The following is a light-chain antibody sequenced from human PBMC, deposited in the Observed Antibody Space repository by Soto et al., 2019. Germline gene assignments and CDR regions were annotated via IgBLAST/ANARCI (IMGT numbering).Light chain of an antibody. V-gene: IGKV1-5*03. CDR2: KAS. Sequence: IQLTQSPYTLSGCLGERVALTGLASQTISSWLAWNQQKPGKAPKLLIYKASTLKSGVPSRFSGSGSGTEFTLTISSLQSEDFAVYYCQQYNNWPRTFGQGTRLEIK. CDR3: QQYNNWPRT. CDR1: QTISSW. J-gene: IGKJ5*01.